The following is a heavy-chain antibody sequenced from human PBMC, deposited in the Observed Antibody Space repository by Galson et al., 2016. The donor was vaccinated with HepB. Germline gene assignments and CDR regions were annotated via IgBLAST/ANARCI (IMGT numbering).Heavy chain of an antibody. CDR1: GDSVSSRSAA. D-gene: IGHD6-19*01. Sequence: CAISGDSVSSRSAAWNWIRRSPSRGLEWLGRTYYRSKWYNDYAESVKSRITINPDTSRNQLSLQLNSVTPEDTAVYYCAKAAAALSSGWRTLAPRGYYYNMDVWGQGTTVTVSS. V-gene: IGHV6-1*01. J-gene: IGHJ6*02. CDR2: TYYRSKWYN. CDR3: AKAAAALSSGWRTLAPRGYYYNMDV.